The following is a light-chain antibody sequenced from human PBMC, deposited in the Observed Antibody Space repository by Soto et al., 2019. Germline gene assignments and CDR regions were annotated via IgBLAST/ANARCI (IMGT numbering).Light chain of an antibody. V-gene: IGKV3-11*01. Sequence: EIVLTQSPVTLSLSPGERATLSCRASQSVSSYLAWYQQKPGQAPRLLIYDASNRATGIPARFSGSGSGTDFTLTISSLEPEDFAVYYCQQRSNWPQYTFGQGTKLEIK. CDR3: QQRSNWPQYT. CDR1: QSVSSY. J-gene: IGKJ2*01. CDR2: DAS.